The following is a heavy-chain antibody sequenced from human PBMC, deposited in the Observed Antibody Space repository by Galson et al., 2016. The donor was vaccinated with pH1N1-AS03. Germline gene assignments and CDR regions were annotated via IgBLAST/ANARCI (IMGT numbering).Heavy chain of an antibody. Sequence: ETLSLTCTVSGGSLTDYQWSWIRQSPGKGLEWIGEISHSGITDYNPSLKSRVSISVDTSKGQFSLNLSSMTAADAAVYYCARGNPFLGSSWYEDSWGQGTLVIVSS. CDR1: GGSLTDYQ. J-gene: IGHJ4*02. CDR2: ISHSGIT. V-gene: IGHV4-34*01. D-gene: IGHD6-13*01. CDR3: ARGNPFLGSSWYEDS.